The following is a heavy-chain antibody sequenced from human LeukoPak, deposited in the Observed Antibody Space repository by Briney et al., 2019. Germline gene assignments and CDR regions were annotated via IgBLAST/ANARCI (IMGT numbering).Heavy chain of an antibody. Sequence: GGSLRLSCAASGFTFSSYAMHWVRQAPGKGLEWVAVISYDGSNKYYADSVKGRFTISRDNSKNTLYLQMNSLRAEDTAVYYCARDVGKVYYYYYYYMDVWGKGTTVTVSS. J-gene: IGHJ6*03. CDR3: ARDVGKVYYYYYYYMDV. D-gene: IGHD7-27*01. CDR1: GFTFSSYA. CDR2: ISYDGSNK. V-gene: IGHV3-30*04.